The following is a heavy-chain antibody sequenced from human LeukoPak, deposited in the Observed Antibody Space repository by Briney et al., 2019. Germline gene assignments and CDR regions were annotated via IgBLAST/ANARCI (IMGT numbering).Heavy chain of an antibody. Sequence: SETLSLTCTVSGASISGYFWSWIRQPPGKGLEWIGYIYHSGSTYYNPSLKSRVAISVDRSKNQFSLKLSSVTAADTAVYYCARRSYRYKGDAFDIWGQGTMVTVSS. J-gene: IGHJ3*02. D-gene: IGHD3-16*02. CDR3: ARRSYRYKGDAFDI. CDR2: IYHSGST. V-gene: IGHV4-30-2*01. CDR1: GASISGYF.